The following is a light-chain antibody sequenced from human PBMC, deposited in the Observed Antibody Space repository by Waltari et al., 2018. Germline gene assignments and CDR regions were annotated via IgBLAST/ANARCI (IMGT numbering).Light chain of an antibody. CDR2: GAS. V-gene: IGKV3-20*01. CDR3: QHYVRLPAT. CDR1: QSVSRA. J-gene: IGKJ1*01. Sequence: EIVLTQSPGTLSLSLGERATLSCRASQSVSRALAWYQQKPGQAPRLLIYGASTRATGIPDRFSGIGSGTDFSLTISRLEPDNFAVYYCQHYVRLPATFGQGTTVEI.